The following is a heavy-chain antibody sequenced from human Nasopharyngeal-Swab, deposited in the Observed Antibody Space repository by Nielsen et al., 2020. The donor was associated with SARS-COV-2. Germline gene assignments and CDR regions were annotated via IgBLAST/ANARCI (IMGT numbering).Heavy chain of an antibody. CDR1: GESFSGYY. V-gene: IGHV4-34*01. Sequence: SQTLSLTCAVYGESFSGYYWSWIRQPPGKGLEWIGEINHSGSTNYNPSLKSRVTISVDTSKNQFSLKLSSVTAADTAVYYCARVPSSYYYDSSGYTPSDAFDIWGQGTMVTVSS. CDR3: ARVPSSYYYDSSGYTPSDAFDI. CDR2: INHSGST. J-gene: IGHJ3*02. D-gene: IGHD3-22*01.